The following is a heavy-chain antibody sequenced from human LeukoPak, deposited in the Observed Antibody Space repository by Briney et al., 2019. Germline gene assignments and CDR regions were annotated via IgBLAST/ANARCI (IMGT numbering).Heavy chain of an antibody. J-gene: IGHJ5*02. CDR2: IIAGGTAT. CDR1: GFTFSDFG. CDR3: AEDNIPYYIDHSGYVGP. Sequence: GGSLRLSCAASGFTFSDFGMTWVRHAPGRGPECVSIIIAGGTATYYADSVRGRFTVSRDNSKNILYLQMDDLRDEDSAMYHCAEDNIPYYIDHSGYVGPWGQGTRVTVSS. D-gene: IGHD1-26*01. V-gene: IGHV3-23*01.